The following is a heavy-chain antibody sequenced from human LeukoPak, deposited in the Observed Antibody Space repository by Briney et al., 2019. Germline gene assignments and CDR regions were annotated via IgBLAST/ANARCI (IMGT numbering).Heavy chain of an antibody. J-gene: IGHJ4*02. CDR2: IRYDGSNK. V-gene: IGHV3-30*02. CDR3: ARENTYSYGGFDY. CDR1: GFTFSSYG. D-gene: IGHD5-18*01. Sequence: GGSLRLSCAASGFTFSSYGMHWVRQAPGKGLEWVAFIRYDGSNKYYGDSVKGRFTISRDNSKSTLYLQMNSLRAEDTAVYYCARENTYSYGGFDYWGQGTLVTVSS.